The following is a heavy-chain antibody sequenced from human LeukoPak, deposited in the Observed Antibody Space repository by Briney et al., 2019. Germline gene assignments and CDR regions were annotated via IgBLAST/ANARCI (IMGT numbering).Heavy chain of an antibody. CDR2: INPNGDST. D-gene: IGHD3-9*01. V-gene: IGHV1-46*01. Sequence: ASVKVSCKASGYTFISYYIHWVRQAPGQGLEWMGIINPNGDSTNYAQKFQGRVTMTRDMSTSTVYMELSSLRSEDTAVYYCARERYSYDWFAFVVWGQGTMVTVSS. J-gene: IGHJ3*01. CDR3: ARERYSYDWFAFVV. CDR1: GYTFISYY.